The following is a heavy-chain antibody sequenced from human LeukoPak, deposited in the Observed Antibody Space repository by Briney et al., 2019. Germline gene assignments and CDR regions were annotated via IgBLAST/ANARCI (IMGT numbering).Heavy chain of an antibody. V-gene: IGHV3-7*01. CDR3: ATGGRRYYAD. J-gene: IGHJ4*02. Sequence: GGSLRLSCVVSGFMFSSNTMTWVRQAPGKGLEWVANIKEDGSEKHYVDSVKGRSSISRDNAKNSLYLQMNSLRAEDTAVYYCATGGRRYYADWGQGTLVTVSS. D-gene: IGHD2/OR15-2a*01. CDR1: GFMFSSNT. CDR2: IKEDGSEK.